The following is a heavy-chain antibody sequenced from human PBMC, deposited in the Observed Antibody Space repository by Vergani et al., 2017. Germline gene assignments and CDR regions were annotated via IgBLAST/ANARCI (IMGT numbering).Heavy chain of an antibody. Sequence: EVQLLESGGGLVLPGGSLRLSCAASGFTFSSYAMSWVRQAPGKGLEWVSTISCSGGSTYYADSVKGRFTISRDNSKNTLYLKMNSLRAEDTAVYYCAKVYCSSTTCYRNWFDPWGQGTLVTVSS. CDR3: AKVYCSSTTCYRNWFDP. CDR1: GFTFSSYA. CDR2: ISCSGGST. J-gene: IGHJ5*02. V-gene: IGHV3-23*01. D-gene: IGHD2-2*02.